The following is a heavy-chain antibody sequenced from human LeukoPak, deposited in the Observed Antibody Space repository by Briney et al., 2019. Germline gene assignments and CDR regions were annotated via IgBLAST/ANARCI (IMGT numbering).Heavy chain of an antibody. CDR1: GYTFTGYY. D-gene: IGHD3-9*01. J-gene: IGHJ5*02. Sequence: GASVKVSCKASGYTFTGYYMHWVRQAPGQGLEWMGWISAYNGNTNYAQKLQGRVTMTTDTSTSTAYMELRSLRSDDTAVYYCARLKNYDILTGYWIDPWGQGTLVTVSS. CDR3: ARLKNYDILTGYWIDP. CDR2: ISAYNGNT. V-gene: IGHV1-18*04.